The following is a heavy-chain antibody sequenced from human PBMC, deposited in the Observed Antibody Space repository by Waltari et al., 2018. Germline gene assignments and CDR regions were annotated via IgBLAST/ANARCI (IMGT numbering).Heavy chain of an antibody. Sequence: QVKMVQAGAEVKKTGASGEVSCQVSGYTLTELSMHWVRQAPGQGLEWMWGFYPADGETIYAQKSQGRVTITADTSTDTAYMELSSLRSEDTAVYYCATSLATGSSWYGDYWGQGTLVTVSS. D-gene: IGHD6-13*01. V-gene: IGHV1-24*01. J-gene: IGHJ4*02. CDR2: FYPADGET. CDR3: ATSLATGSSWYGDY. CDR1: GYTLTELS.